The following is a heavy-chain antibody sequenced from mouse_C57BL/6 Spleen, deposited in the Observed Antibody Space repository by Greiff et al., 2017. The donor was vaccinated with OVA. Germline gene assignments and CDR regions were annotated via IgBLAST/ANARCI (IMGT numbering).Heavy chain of an antibody. CDR3: AIDYYGSSFHFDY. V-gene: IGHV3-6*01. CDR2: ISYDGSN. J-gene: IGHJ2*01. CDR1: GYSITSGYY. D-gene: IGHD1-1*01. Sequence: EESGPGLVKPSQSLSLTCSVTGYSITSGYYWNWIRQFPGNKLEWMGYISYDGSNNYNPSLKNRISITRDTSKNQFFLKLNSVTTEDTATYYCAIDYYGSSFHFDYWGQGTTLTVSS.